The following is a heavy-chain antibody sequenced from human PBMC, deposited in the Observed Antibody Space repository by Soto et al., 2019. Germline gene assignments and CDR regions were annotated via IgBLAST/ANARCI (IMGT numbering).Heavy chain of an antibody. CDR3: ARGDTAMVTNYYGMDV. V-gene: IGHV3-15*07. CDR1: GFTFSNAW. CDR2: IKSKTDGGTT. J-gene: IGHJ6*02. D-gene: IGHD5-18*01. Sequence: GGSLRLSCAASGFTFSNAWMNWVRQAPGKGLEWVGRIKSKTDGGTTDYAAPVKGRFTISRDNSKNTLYLQMNSLRTEDTAVYYCARGDTAMVTNYYGMDVWGQGTTVTVSS.